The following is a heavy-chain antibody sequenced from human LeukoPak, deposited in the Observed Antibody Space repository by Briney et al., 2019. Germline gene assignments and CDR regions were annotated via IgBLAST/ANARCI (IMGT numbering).Heavy chain of an antibody. Sequence: ASETLSLTCTVSGGSISSYYWSWIRQPPGKGLEWIGYIYYSGSTYYNPSLKSRVTISVDTSKNQFSLKLSSVTAADTAVYYCARQAAQDYYYYYMDVWGKGTTVTVSS. V-gene: IGHV4-59*08. CDR3: ARQAAQDYYYYYMDV. J-gene: IGHJ6*03. CDR2: IYYSGST. CDR1: GGSISSYY. D-gene: IGHD6-6*01.